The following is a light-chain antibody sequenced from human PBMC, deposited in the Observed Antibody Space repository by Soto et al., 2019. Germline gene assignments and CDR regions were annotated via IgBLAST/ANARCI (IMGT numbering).Light chain of an antibody. CDR1: QSVSSSY. CDR3: QQYGSSLGT. V-gene: IGKV3-20*01. CDR2: GAS. Sequence: EIVLTQSPGTLSLSPGERATLSCRASQSVSSSYLAWYQQKPGQAPRLLIYGASSRATGIPDRFSGSGSGTHFTLTISRLEPADLAVYYCQQYGSSLGTFGQRTKVAIK. J-gene: IGKJ1*01.